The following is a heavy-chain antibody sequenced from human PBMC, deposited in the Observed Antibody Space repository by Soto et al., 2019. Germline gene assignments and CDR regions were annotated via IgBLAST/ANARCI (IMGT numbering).Heavy chain of an antibody. V-gene: IGHV4-31*03. Sequence: QVQLQESGPGLVKPSQTLSLTCTVSGGSISSGGYSWSWIRQHPGKGLEWIGYIYYSGSTYYNPSLKSRVTIAVDTSKDQCSRKLSAGTAADTAVYYGAREAGGPAVRRRSYYFDYWGQGTLVTVSS. CDR1: GGSISSGGYS. CDR2: IYYSGST. D-gene: IGHD2-2*01. CDR3: AREAGGPAVRRRSYYFDY. J-gene: IGHJ4*02.